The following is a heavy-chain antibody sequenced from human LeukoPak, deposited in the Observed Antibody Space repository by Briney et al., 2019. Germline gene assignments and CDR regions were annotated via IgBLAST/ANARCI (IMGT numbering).Heavy chain of an antibody. J-gene: IGHJ3*02. Sequence: SETLSLTCGVYGGSFNGYYWTWIRQPPGKGLEWIGEINHSGSTNYNPSLKSRVTISVDTSKNQFSLKLSSVTAADTAVYYCARAPGYSYGDAFDIWGQGTMVTVSS. CDR1: GGSFNGYY. CDR3: ARAPGYSYGDAFDI. CDR2: INHSGST. D-gene: IGHD5-18*01. V-gene: IGHV4-34*01.